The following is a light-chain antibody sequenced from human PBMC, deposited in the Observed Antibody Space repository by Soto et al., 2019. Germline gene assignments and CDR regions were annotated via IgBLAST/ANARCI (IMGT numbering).Light chain of an antibody. J-gene: IGKJ1*01. V-gene: IGKV3-20*01. Sequence: EIVLTQSPGTLSLSPRERATLSCRASQSIGNNYLAWYQHKPGQAPRLLIYGASNRAPGIPDRFSGSGSGTDFTLTIRRLEPEDFAIDYCQQYAASPRTFGQGTQVEVK. CDR3: QQYAASPRT. CDR2: GAS. CDR1: QSIGNNY.